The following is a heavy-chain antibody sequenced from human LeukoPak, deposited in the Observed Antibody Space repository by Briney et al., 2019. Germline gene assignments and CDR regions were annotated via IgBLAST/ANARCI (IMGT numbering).Heavy chain of an antibody. CDR1: GYTFIGYY. D-gene: IGHD5-18*01. V-gene: IGHV1-2*02. CDR2: INPNSGGT. Sequence: ASVNVSFKASGYTFIGYYMHWVRPAPGQGLAWMGWINPNSGGTKYAQKFQGRVTMTRDTSISTAYMELSRLRSDDTAVYYCATEVTDWGQGTLVTVSS. CDR3: ATEVTD. J-gene: IGHJ4*02.